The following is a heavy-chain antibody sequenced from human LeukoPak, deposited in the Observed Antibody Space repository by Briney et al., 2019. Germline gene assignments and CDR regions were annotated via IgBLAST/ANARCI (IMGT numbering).Heavy chain of an antibody. CDR2: IYYSGST. Sequence: PSETLSLTCTLSGGSISGYYYNWIRHPPGKGLEWIGYIYYSGSTNYNPSLKSRVTISLETSKNQFSLKLSSVTTADTAVYYCARSVVTLYWYFDLWGRGTLVTVSS. J-gene: IGHJ2*01. V-gene: IGHV4-59*01. D-gene: IGHD4-23*01. CDR1: GGSISGYY. CDR3: ARSVVTLYWYFDL.